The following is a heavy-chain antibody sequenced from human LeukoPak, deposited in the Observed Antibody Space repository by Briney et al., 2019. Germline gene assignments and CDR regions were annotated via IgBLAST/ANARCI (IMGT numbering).Heavy chain of an antibody. V-gene: IGHV3-21*01. CDR1: GFTFSSYR. Sequence: KPGGSLRLSCAASGFTFSSYRMNWVRQAPRKGLEWVSSISSISSYIYYADSVKGRCTVSRDNAKNSLYLQMNSLRAEDTAVYYCATKPGRLQQRVHWGQGTLVTVSS. CDR3: ATKPGRLQQRVH. D-gene: IGHD4-11*01. J-gene: IGHJ4*02. CDR2: ISSISSYI.